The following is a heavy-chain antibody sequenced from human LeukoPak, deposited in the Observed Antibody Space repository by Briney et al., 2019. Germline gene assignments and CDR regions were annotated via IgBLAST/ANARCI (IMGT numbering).Heavy chain of an antibody. CDR3: ARDSTPKPIAVAGQRWDY. CDR2: INPNSGGT. V-gene: IGHV1-2*02. CDR1: GYTFTGYY. J-gene: IGHJ4*02. Sequence: ASVKVSCKASGYTFTGYYMHWVRQAPGQGLEWMGWINPNSGGTNYAQKFQGRVTMTRDTSISTAYMELSRLRSDDTAVYYCARDSTPKPIAVAGQRWDYWGQGTLVTVSS. D-gene: IGHD6-19*01.